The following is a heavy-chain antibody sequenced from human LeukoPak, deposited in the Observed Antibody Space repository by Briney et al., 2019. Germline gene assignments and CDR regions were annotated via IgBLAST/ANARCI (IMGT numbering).Heavy chain of an antibody. V-gene: IGHV1-69*13. CDR3: AREANWNSGYYFDY. D-gene: IGHD1-20*01. J-gene: IGHJ4*02. CDR1: GGTFSSYA. Sequence: ASVKVSCTASGGTFSSYAIRWVRQAPGQGLEWMGGIIPIFGTANYAQKFQGRVTITADESTSTAYMELSSLRSEDTAVYYCAREANWNSGYYFDYWGQGTLVTVSS. CDR2: IIPIFGTA.